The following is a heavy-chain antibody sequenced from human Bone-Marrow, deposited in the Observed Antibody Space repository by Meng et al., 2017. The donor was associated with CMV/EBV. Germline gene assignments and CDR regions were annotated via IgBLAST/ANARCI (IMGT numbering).Heavy chain of an antibody. V-gene: IGHV1-8*01. D-gene: IGHD6-6*01. CDR2: MNPNSGNT. Sequence: ASVKVSCKASGYTFTSYDINWVRQDTGQGLEWMGWMNPNSGNTGYAQKFQGRVTMTKNTSISTAYMELSSLRSEDTAVYYCARGLVRRRNWFDPWGQGTLVTVSS. CDR3: ARGLVRRRNWFDP. J-gene: IGHJ5*02. CDR1: GYTFTSYD.